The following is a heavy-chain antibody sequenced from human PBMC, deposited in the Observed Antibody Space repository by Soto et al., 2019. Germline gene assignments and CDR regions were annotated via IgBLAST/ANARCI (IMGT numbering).Heavy chain of an antibody. CDR2: ITSGSSTI. CDR3: AREVDAYGNHPFWYFDL. J-gene: IGHJ2*01. CDR1: GFTFSDYY. V-gene: IGHV3-11*01. D-gene: IGHD3-16*01. Sequence: GGSLRLSCAASGFTFSDYYMSWFRQAPGKGLEWVSYITSGSSTIYYADSVQGRFTISRDNAKNSLYLQMNSLRAEDAAVYYCAREVDAYGNHPFWYFDLWGRGTPVTVSS.